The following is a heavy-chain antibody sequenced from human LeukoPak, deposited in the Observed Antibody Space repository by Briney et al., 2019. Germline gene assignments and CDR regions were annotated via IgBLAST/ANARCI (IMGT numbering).Heavy chain of an antibody. CDR1: GGSFSGYY. D-gene: IGHD2-2*01. V-gene: IGHV4-34*01. CDR2: INHSGST. Sequence: PSETLSLTCAVYGGSFSGYYWSWIRQPPGKGLEWIGEINHSGSTNYNPSLKSRVTISVDTSKNQFSLKLSSVTAADTAVYYCARAIYCSSSTCSLGYFDNWGQGTLVTVSS. CDR3: ARAIYCSSSTCSLGYFDN. J-gene: IGHJ4*02.